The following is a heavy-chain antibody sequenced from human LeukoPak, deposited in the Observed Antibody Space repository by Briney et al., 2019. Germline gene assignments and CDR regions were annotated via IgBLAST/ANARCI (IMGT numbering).Heavy chain of an antibody. J-gene: IGHJ4*02. D-gene: IGHD3-22*01. V-gene: IGHV4-59*01. CDR3: AGSPPYYYDSSGYYYVPFFDY. Sequence: SETLSLTCTVSGGSISSYYWSWIRQPPGKGLEWIGYIYYSGSTNYNPSLKSRVTISADTSKNQFSLKLSSVTAADTAVYYCAGSPPYYYDSSGYYYVPFFDYWGQGTLVTVSS. CDR2: IYYSGST. CDR1: GGSISSYY.